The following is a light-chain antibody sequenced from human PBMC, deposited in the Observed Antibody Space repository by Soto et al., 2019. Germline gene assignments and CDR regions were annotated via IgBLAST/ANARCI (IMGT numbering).Light chain of an antibody. CDR1: QSISSW. Sequence: DIQMTQSASTLSASVGDRVTITFRATQSISSWLAGNQQKPGKAPKLLIYDASSLENGVPSRFRGSGSGTELTLTSSSRQPDDFATYYCQRYNSYWTFGQGTKVESK. CDR2: DAS. CDR3: QRYNSYWT. J-gene: IGKJ1*01. V-gene: IGKV1-5*01.